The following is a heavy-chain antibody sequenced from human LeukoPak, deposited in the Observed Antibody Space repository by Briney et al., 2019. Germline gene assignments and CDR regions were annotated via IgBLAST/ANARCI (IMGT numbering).Heavy chain of an antibody. Sequence: ASVKVSCKASGYTFTGYYMHWVRQAPGQGLEWMGWINPNSGGTNYAQKFQGRATMTRDTSISTAYMELSRLRSDDTAVYYCASKVAGTNGFDYWGQGTLVTVSS. J-gene: IGHJ4*02. D-gene: IGHD6-19*01. CDR3: ASKVAGTNGFDY. CDR2: INPNSGGT. CDR1: GYTFTGYY. V-gene: IGHV1-2*02.